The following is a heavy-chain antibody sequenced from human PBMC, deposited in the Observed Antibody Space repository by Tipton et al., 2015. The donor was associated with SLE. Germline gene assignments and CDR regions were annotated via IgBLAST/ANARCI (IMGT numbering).Heavy chain of an antibody. CDR2: IYHSGNT. J-gene: IGHJ4*02. CDR3: ARVGYSFGLLYFDY. V-gene: IGHV4-39*07. CDR1: GGSISSSSSYY. Sequence: TLSLTCTVSGGSISSSSSYYWGWIRQPPGKGLEWIGSIYHSGNTYHSPSLKSRVTISVDTSNNHFSLNLMSVTAADTAVYYCARVGYSFGLLYFDYWGQGALVTVSS. D-gene: IGHD1-26*01.